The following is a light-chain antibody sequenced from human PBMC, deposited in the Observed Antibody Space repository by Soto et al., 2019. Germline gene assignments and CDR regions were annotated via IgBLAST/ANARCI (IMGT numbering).Light chain of an antibody. CDR3: QQYNNWPRT. CDR1: QSVSNN. J-gene: IGKJ1*01. CDR2: DAS. Sequence: ETVMTQSPASLSVSPGERAALCCRASQSVSNNLAWYQQTPGQAPRLLIYDASTRATGIPARFSGSGSATEFTLTISSLQSEDSAVYYCQQYNNWPRTFGQGTKV. V-gene: IGKV3-15*01.